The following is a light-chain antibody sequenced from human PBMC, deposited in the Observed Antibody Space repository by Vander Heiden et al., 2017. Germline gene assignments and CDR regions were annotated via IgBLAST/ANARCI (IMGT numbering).Light chain of an antibody. Sequence: EILMTQSPATLSVSPGERATFSCRASQSISSNLAWYQQKPGQAPRLLIYGASTRATGIPARFSGSWSGTEFTLTISSLQSEDFAVYYCQQYNNWPPLFTFGPGTKVDI. V-gene: IGKV3-15*01. CDR2: GAS. CDR3: QQYNNWPPLFT. CDR1: QSISSN. J-gene: IGKJ3*01.